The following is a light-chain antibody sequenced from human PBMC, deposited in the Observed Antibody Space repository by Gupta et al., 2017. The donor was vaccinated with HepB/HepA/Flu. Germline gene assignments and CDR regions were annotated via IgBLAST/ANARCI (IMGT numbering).Light chain of an antibody. CDR2: DAS. CDR1: QSVSSY. Sequence: EIVLTQSPATLSLSPGERATLSCRASQSVSSYLAWYQQKPGQAPRLLIYDASNRATGIPARFSGSGYGTDFTLTISSREPEDFALYYCQQRSNWPPSTFGQGTKMEIK. CDR3: QQRSNWPPST. J-gene: IGKJ2*01. V-gene: IGKV3-11*01.